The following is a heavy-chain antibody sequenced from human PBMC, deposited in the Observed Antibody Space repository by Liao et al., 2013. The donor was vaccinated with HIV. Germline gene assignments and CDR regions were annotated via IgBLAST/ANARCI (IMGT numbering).Heavy chain of an antibody. CDR3: AREVAGAVDY. CDR2: IYSGGST. Sequence: QVQLQESGPGLVKPSQTLSLTCTVSGGSISSGSYYWSWIRQPAGKGLESIGRIYSGGSTNYNPSLKRPVTISVDTSKNQFSLRLSSVTAADTAVYYCAREVAGAVDYWGQGSLVTVSS. CDR1: GGSISSGSYY. D-gene: IGHD6-13*01. V-gene: IGHV4-61*02. J-gene: IGHJ4*02.